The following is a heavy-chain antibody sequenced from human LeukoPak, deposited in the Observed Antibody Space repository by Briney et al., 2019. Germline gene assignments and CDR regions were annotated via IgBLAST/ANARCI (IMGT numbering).Heavy chain of an antibody. Sequence: GGSLRLSCAASGFTLSSYAMSWVRQAPGKGLEWVANIKQDGSEKYYVDSVKGRFTISRDNAKNSLYLQMNSLRAEDTAVYYCARKNGLDYWGQGTLVTVSS. CDR3: ARKNGLDY. V-gene: IGHV3-7*01. J-gene: IGHJ4*02. CDR2: IKQDGSEK. CDR1: GFTLSSYA.